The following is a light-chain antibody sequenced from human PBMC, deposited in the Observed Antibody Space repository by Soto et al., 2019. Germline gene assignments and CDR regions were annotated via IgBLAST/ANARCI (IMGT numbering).Light chain of an antibody. CDR1: QGIRND. J-gene: IGKJ4*01. CDR2: AAS. Sequence: DIQMTQSPSSLSASVGDRVTITCRASQGIRNDLGWYQQKPGKAPKRLIYAASSLQSGVPSRFSGSGSGTDFTLTISSLEPEDFAVYYCQQRNNSPRSLTFGGGTKVEIK. V-gene: IGKV1-17*01. CDR3: QQRNNSPRSLT.